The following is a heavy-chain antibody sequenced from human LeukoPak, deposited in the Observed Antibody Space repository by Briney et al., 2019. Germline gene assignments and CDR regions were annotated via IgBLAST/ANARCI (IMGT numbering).Heavy chain of an antibody. CDR2: FNHSGST. V-gene: IGHV4-34*01. J-gene: IGHJ1*01. CDR3: ARGGERYFYESSAYYPEYFHH. D-gene: IGHD3-22*01. Sequence: PSVTLSLTCVVYGGSFSAYYWNWIPQPPGKGREWIGEFNHSGSTNYKPSLKRRVTLSVDTSKNQFSLKLSSVTAADTAVYYCARGGERYFYESSAYYPEYFHHWGQGTLVTVSS. CDR1: GGSFSAYY.